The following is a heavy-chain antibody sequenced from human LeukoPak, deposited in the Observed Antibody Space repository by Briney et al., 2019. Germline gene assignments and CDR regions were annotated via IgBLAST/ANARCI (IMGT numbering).Heavy chain of an antibody. CDR3: ARESMASPDFDY. J-gene: IGHJ4*02. Sequence: PGGSLRLSCAASGSTFSSYSMNWVRQAPGKGLEWVSYISSSGSTMYYADSLKGRFTIPRDNAKNSLYLQMNSLRAEDTAVYYCARESMASPDFDYWGQGTLITVSS. D-gene: IGHD2/OR15-2a*01. V-gene: IGHV3-48*04. CDR1: GSTFSSYS. CDR2: ISSSGSTM.